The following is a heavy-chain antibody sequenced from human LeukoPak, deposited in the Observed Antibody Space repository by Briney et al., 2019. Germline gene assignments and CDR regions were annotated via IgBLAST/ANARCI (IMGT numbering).Heavy chain of an antibody. J-gene: IGHJ4*02. CDR3: ARGVAMAR. V-gene: IGHV4-39*07. D-gene: IGHD3-10*01. CDR1: GGSISSSSYY. Sequence: SETLSLTCTVSGGSISSSSYYWGWIRQPPGKGLEWIGEINHSGSTNYNPSLKSRVTISVDTSKNQFSLKLSSVTAADTAVYYCARGVAMARWGQGTLVTVSS. CDR2: INHSGST.